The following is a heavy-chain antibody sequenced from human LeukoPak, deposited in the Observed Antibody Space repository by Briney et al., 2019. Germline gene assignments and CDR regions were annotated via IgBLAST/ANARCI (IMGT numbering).Heavy chain of an antibody. CDR1: GFTFSSHS. CDR2: ISSSSSTI. Sequence: GGSLRLSCAASGFTFSSHSMNWVRQAPGKGLEWVSYISSSSSTIYYADSVKGRFTISRDNAKNSLYLQMNSLRAEDTAVYYCARSGSRLRFLEWLPRAFDYWGQGTLVTVSS. CDR3: ARSGSRLRFLEWLPRAFDY. J-gene: IGHJ4*02. D-gene: IGHD3-3*01. V-gene: IGHV3-48*01.